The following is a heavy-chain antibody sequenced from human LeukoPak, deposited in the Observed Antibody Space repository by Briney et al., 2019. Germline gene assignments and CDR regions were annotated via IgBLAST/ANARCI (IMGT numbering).Heavy chain of an antibody. CDR3: ARDPPRGSGRAFDV. J-gene: IGHJ3*01. Sequence: SETLSLTCTLSSHFLSYYYWSWLRQPPGKGLEWIGSIYHSENTNYNPSLERRVTISVDTSKNPFSLVLRSVTPAGTSVYYRARDPPRGSGRAFDVWGQGKLVTVSS. CDR1: SHFLSYYY. CDR2: IYHSENT. V-gene: IGHV4-59*01. D-gene: IGHD1-26*01.